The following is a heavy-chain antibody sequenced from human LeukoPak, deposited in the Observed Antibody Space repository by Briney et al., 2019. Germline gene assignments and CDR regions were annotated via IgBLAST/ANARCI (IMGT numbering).Heavy chain of an antibody. CDR1: GFSFRGYA. Sequence: GGALRLSCATPGFSFRGYAMSWVRQAPGKGLGWVSAMISSDDGRNYAASVRGRFTISRDTSRSTLYLQMNSLRAEDTAVYYCARGHSRSYQRLDAFDIWGQGTMVTVSS. J-gene: IGHJ3*02. V-gene: IGHV3-23*01. CDR3: ARGHSRSYQRLDAFDI. D-gene: IGHD1-26*01. CDR2: MISSDDGR.